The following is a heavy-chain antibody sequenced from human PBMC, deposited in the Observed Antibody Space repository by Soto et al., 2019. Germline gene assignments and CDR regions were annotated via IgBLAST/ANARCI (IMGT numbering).Heavy chain of an antibody. V-gene: IGHV3-33*01. D-gene: IGHD5-12*01. J-gene: IGHJ5*02. CDR2: IWYDGSNK. Sequence: QVRLVESGGGVVQPGRSLRLSCEASGFTFSSYGIHWVRQAPGKGLEWVAVIWYDGSNKYYADSVKGRFSISRDNSKNTLYLLMNSLRAVDTAVYYCARGHGVATTMGWFDPWGQGTLVTVSS. CDR1: GFTFSSYG. CDR3: ARGHGVATTMGWFDP.